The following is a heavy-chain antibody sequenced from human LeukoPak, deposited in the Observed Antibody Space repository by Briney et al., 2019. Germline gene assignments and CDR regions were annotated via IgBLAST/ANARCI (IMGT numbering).Heavy chain of an antibody. CDR2: ISYDGSNK. CDR3: ARDPTVVVVAATLPYDY. D-gene: IGHD2-15*01. CDR1: GFTFSSYA. Sequence: PGRSLRLSCAASGFTFSSYAMHWVRQAPGKGLEWVAVISYDGSNKYYADSVKGRFTISRDNSKNTLCLQMNSLRAEDTAVYYCARDPTVVVVAATLPYDYWGQGTLVTVSS. V-gene: IGHV3-30-3*01. J-gene: IGHJ4*02.